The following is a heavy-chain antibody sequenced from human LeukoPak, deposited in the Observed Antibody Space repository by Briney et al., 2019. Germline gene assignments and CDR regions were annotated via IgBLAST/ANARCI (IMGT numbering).Heavy chain of an antibody. V-gene: IGHV4-59*01. CDR2: IYYSRST. D-gene: IGHD2-2*01. Sequence: SETLSLTCTVSGDSISSYHWSWIRQPPGKGLEWIGYIYYSRSTKYNPSLKSRVTISVDTSKNQFSLKLSSVTAADTAVYYCARLPRYCSSTSCYRGLVFDPWGQGTLVTVSS. J-gene: IGHJ5*02. CDR3: ARLPRYCSSTSCYRGLVFDP. CDR1: GDSISSYH.